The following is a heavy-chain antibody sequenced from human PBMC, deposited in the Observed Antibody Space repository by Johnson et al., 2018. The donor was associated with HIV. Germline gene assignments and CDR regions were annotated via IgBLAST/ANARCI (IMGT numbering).Heavy chain of an antibody. Sequence: VQLVESGGGVVQPGRSLRLSCVASGFNFRTYDMHWVRQAPGKGLEWVSAIGTLSDTFYPDSVKGRFTGSRENAKNSLYLQMNSLRAEDTAVYFCAREDTPFGSPHEGDPFDIWGQGTMVTVSS. CDR2: IGTLSDT. J-gene: IGHJ3*02. CDR3: AREDTPFGSPHEGDPFDI. D-gene: IGHD3-16*01. CDR1: GFNFRTYD. V-gene: IGHV3-13*01.